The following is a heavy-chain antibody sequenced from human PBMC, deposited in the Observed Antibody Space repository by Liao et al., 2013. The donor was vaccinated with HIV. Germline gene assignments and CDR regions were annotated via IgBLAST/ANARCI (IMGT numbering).Heavy chain of an antibody. Sequence: QVHLQESGPGLVKPSQTLSLTCNVSGGSISSGNYYWSWIRQPAGKGLDWIGRIYTSGATNYNPSLKSRVTISEDTPKNQFSLKLSSVTAADTALYWSGYGPGHWYFDLWGRGTLVTVSS. CDR3: GYGPGHWYFDL. CDR1: GGSISSGNYY. V-gene: IGHV4-61*02. D-gene: IGHD3-3*01. CDR2: IYTSGAT. J-gene: IGHJ2*01.